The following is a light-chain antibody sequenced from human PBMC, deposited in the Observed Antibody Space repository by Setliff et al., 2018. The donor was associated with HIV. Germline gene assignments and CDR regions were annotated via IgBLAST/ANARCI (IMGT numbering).Light chain of an antibody. J-gene: IGLJ3*02. Sequence: QSVLTQPASVSGSPGQSITISCTGTSSDVGGSNYVSWYQQYPDKAPKLMIYDVTNRPSGISNRFSGSKSGNTASLTISGLQAEDEADYYCSSYTSTNTLVFGGGTK. CDR3: SSYTSTNTLV. CDR2: DVT. V-gene: IGLV2-14*03. CDR1: SSDVGGSNY.